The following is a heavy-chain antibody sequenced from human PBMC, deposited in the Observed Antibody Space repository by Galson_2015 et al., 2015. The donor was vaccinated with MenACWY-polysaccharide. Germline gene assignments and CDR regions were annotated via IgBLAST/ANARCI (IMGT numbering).Heavy chain of an antibody. CDR3: AKGPYYDFWSGYNDDYFDY. J-gene: IGHJ4*02. Sequence: SLRLSCAASGFTFSSYAMSWVRQAPGKGLEWVSAISGSGGSTYYADSVKGRFTISRDNSKNTLYLQMNSLRAEDTAVYYCAKGPYYDFWSGYNDDYFDYWGQGTLVTVSS. CDR1: GFTFSSYA. V-gene: IGHV3-23*01. CDR2: ISGSGGST. D-gene: IGHD3-3*01.